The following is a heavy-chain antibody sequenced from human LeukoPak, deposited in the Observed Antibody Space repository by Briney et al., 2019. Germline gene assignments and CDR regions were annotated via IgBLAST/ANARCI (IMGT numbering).Heavy chain of an antibody. V-gene: IGHV4-59*01. J-gene: IGHJ4*02. CDR1: GFTFSHYS. D-gene: IGHD5-18*01. Sequence: PGGSLRLSCAASGFTFSHYSMNWIRQPPGKGLEWIGYIYYSGSTNYNPSLKSRVTISVDTSKNQFSLKLSSVTAADTAVYYCARVGYSYGTPTFDYWGQGTLVTVSS. CDR3: ARVGYSYGTPTFDY. CDR2: IYYSGST.